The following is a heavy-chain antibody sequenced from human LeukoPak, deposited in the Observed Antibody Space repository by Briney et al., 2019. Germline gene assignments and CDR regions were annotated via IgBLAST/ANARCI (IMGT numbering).Heavy chain of an antibody. CDR3: ANGYCSSTSCSSGVDAFDI. CDR2: IRYDGSNK. V-gene: IGHV3-30*02. Sequence: GGSLRLSCAASGFTFSSYGMHWVRQAPGKGLEWVAFIRYDGSNKYYADSVKGRFTISRDNSKNTLYLQMNSLRAEDTAVYYCANGYCSSTSCSSGVDAFDIWGQGTMVTVSS. CDR1: GFTFSSYG. J-gene: IGHJ3*02. D-gene: IGHD2-2*03.